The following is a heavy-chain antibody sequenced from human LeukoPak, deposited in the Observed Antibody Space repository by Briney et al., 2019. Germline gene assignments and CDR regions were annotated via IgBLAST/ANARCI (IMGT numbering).Heavy chain of an antibody. Sequence: SETLSLTCAVYGGSFSGYYWSWIRQPPGKGLEWLGEINHSGSTNYNPSLKSRVTISVDTSKNQFSLKLSSVTAADTAVYYCASKTLNCSSTSCPVDYWGQGTLVTVSS. CDR2: INHSGST. CDR3: ASKTLNCSSTSCPVDY. V-gene: IGHV4-34*01. D-gene: IGHD2-2*01. CDR1: GGSFSGYY. J-gene: IGHJ4*02.